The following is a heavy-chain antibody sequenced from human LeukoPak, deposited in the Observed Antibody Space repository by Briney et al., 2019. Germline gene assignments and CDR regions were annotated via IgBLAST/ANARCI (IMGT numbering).Heavy chain of an antibody. Sequence: GGSLRLSCAASGFTFSIYGMHWVRQAPGKGLEWVAFIRYDETNKYYADSVTGRFTISRDNSKNTLYLQMNSLRAEDTAVYYCAKDSGTYWVDYYYMDVWGKGTTVTVSS. CDR3: AKDSGTYWVDYYYMDV. J-gene: IGHJ6*03. CDR1: GFTFSIYG. D-gene: IGHD1-26*01. CDR2: IRYDETNK. V-gene: IGHV3-30*02.